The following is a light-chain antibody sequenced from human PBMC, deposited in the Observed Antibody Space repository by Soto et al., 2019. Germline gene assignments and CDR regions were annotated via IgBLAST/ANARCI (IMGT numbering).Light chain of an antibody. Sequence: EVVLTQSAATVSLSQGERATLSCRASQSVSGYLAWYQQKPGQAPRLLIYDASNRAAGIPARFSGSGSGTDFTLSISSVEPEEVAVYYCQQGRGISFGEGTRLEIK. V-gene: IGKV3-11*01. CDR3: QQGRGIS. J-gene: IGKJ5*01. CDR1: QSVSGY. CDR2: DAS.